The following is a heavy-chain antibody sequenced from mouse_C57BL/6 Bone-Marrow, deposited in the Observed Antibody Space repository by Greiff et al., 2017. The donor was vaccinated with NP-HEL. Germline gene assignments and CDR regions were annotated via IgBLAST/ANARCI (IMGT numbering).Heavy chain of an antibody. CDR3: TRKEGSNYAMDY. D-gene: IGHD5-1*01. V-gene: IGHV1-5*01. J-gene: IGHJ4*01. Sequence: EVQLQQSGTVLARPGASVKMSCKTSGYTFTSYWMHWVKQRPGQGLEWIGAIYPGNSDTSYNQKFQGKAKLTAVTSASTAYMELSSLTNEDSAVYYCTRKEGSNYAMDYWGQGTSVTVSS. CDR1: GYTFTSYW. CDR2: IYPGNSDT.